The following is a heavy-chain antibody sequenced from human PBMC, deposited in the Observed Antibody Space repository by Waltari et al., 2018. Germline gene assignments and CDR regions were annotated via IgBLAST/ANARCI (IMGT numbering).Heavy chain of an antibody. D-gene: IGHD3-22*01. CDR2: IYYSGST. CDR3: AREVGYYYDSSGYGYYFDY. CDR1: GGSISRGDYY. V-gene: IGHV4-30-4*08. Sequence: QVQLQESGPGLVKPSQTLSLTCTVSGGSISRGDYYWSWIRQPPGKGLEWIGYIYYSGSTYYNPSLKSRVTISVDTSKNQFSLKLSSVTAADTAVYYCAREVGYYYDSSGYGYYFDYWGQGTLVTVS. J-gene: IGHJ4*02.